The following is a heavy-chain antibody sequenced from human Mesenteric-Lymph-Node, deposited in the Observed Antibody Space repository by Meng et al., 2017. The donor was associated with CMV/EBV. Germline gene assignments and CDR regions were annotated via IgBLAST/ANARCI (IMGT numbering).Heavy chain of an antibody. CDR2: ISGGGGSA. D-gene: IGHD1-26*01. CDR1: GFTLNTYA. V-gene: IGHV3-23*01. J-gene: IGHJ3*02. CDR3: AKEGGATGAFDI. Sequence: CAASGFTLNTYALTWVRQAPGKGLEWVSAISGGGGSAYYADSVKGRFTISRDNSNNTLYLQMNILRAEDTAVYYCAKEGGATGAFDIWGQGTMVTVSS.